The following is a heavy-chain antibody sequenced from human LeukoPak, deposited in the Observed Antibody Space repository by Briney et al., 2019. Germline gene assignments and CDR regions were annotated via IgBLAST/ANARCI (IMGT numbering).Heavy chain of an antibody. V-gene: IGHV3-9*01. CDR1: GFTFDDYA. D-gene: IGHD6-13*01. CDR3: AKDMDLSSSWYYFDY. CDR2: ISWNSGSI. J-gene: IGHJ4*02. Sequence: GGSLRLSCAASGFTFDDYAMHWVRQAPGKGLEWVSGISWNSGSIGYADSVKGRFTISRDNAKNSLYLQMNSLRAEDTALYYCAKDMDLSSSWYYFDYWGQGTLVTVSS.